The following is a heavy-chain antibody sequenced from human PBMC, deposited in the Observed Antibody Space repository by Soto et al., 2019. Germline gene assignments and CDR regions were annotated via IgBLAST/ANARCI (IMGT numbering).Heavy chain of an antibody. CDR2: INWNGGST. J-gene: IGHJ6*03. Sequence: GGSLRLSCAASGFTFDDYGMSWVRQAPGKGLEWVSGINWNGGSTGYADTVKGRFTISRDNAKNSLYLQMNSLRAEDTALYHCARDTVGTYYDFWSGPRAAVYMDVWGKGTTVTVSS. CDR3: ARDTVGTYYDFWSGPRAAVYMDV. D-gene: IGHD3-3*01. CDR1: GFTFDDYG. V-gene: IGHV3-20*01.